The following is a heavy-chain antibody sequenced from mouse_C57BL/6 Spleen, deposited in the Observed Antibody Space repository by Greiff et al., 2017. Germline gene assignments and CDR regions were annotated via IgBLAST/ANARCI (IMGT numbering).Heavy chain of an antibody. CDR3: ARYDGTAWFAY. D-gene: IGHD4-1*01. J-gene: IGHJ3*01. V-gene: IGHV7-3*01. CDR1: GFTFTDYY. CDR2: IRNKANGYTT. Sequence: EVQRVESGGGLVQPGGSLSLSCAASGFTFTDYYMSWVRQPPGKALEWLGFIRNKANGYTTEYSASVKGRFTISRDNSQSILYLQMNALRAEDSATYYCARYDGTAWFAYWGQGTLVTVSA.